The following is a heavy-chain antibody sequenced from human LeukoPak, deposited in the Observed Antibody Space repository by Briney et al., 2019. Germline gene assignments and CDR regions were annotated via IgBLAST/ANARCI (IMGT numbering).Heavy chain of an antibody. J-gene: IGHJ4*02. D-gene: IGHD2-21*01. CDR3: ARSAYCGGDCSWYFDY. V-gene: IGHV1-69*13. Sequence: ASVKVSCKASGGTFSSYAISWVRQAPGQGLEWMGGIIPIFGTANYAQKFQGRVTITADESTSTAYMELSSLRSEDTVVYYCARSAYCGGDCSWYFDYWGQGTLVTVSS. CDR2: IIPIFGTA. CDR1: GGTFSSYA.